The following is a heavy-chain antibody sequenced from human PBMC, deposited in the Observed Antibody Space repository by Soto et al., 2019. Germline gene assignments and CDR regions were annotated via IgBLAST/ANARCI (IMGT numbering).Heavy chain of an antibody. Sequence: QVQLQESGPGLVKPSETLSLTCTVSGGSVSSGSYYWSWIRQPPGKGLEWIGYIYYSGSTNYNPSLKSRVTISVDTSKNQFSLKLSAVTAADTAVYYCARGDPCNWFDPWGQGTLVTVSS. V-gene: IGHV4-61*01. CDR1: GGSVSSGSYY. CDR2: IYYSGST. D-gene: IGHD1-26*01. J-gene: IGHJ5*02. CDR3: ARGDPCNWFDP.